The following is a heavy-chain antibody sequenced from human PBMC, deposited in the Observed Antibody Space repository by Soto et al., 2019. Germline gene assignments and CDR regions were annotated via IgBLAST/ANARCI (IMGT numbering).Heavy chain of an antibody. J-gene: IGHJ6*02. CDR2: ISYDGSNK. V-gene: IGHV3-30*18. CDR3: AKDQQRHYDFWSGYSYYYYGMDV. D-gene: IGHD3-3*01. CDR1: GFTFSSYG. Sequence: GGSLRLSCAASGFTFSSYGMHWVRQAPGKGLEWVAVISYDGSNKYYADSVKGQFTISRDNSKNTLYLQMNSLRAEDTAVYYCAKDQQRHYDFWSGYSYYYYGMDVWGQGTTVTVSS.